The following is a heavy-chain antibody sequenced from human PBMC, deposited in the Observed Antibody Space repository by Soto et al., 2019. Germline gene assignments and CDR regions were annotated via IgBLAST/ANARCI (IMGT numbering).Heavy chain of an antibody. V-gene: IGHV3-23*01. Sequence: VQLLESGGGLVQPGGSLRFSCAASGFTFSSYAMNWVRQAPGKGLEWVSVISGSSDSTYYADSVKGRFTISRDNSKNTLYLQMNSLRAEDTAIYYCARRGSGSYYDYWGQGTLVTVSS. CDR3: ARRGSGSYYDY. D-gene: IGHD1-26*01. CDR1: GFTFSSYA. CDR2: ISGSSDST. J-gene: IGHJ4*02.